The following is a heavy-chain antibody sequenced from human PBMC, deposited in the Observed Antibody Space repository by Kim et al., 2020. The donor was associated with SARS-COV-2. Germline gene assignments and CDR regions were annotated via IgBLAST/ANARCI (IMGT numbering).Heavy chain of an antibody. D-gene: IGHD3-9*01. J-gene: IGHJ3*02. CDR2: ISWNSGSI. CDR1: GFTFDDYA. Sequence: GGSLRLSCAASGFTFDDYAMHWVRQAPGKGLEWVSGISWNSGSIGYADSVKGRFTISRDNAKNSLYLQMNSLRAEDTALYYCAKDSYYDILTGYYNIWG. CDR3: AKDSYYDILTGYYNI. V-gene: IGHV3-9*01.